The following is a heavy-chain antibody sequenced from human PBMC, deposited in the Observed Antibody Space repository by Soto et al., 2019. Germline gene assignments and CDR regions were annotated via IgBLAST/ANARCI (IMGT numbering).Heavy chain of an antibody. D-gene: IGHD2-21*02. Sequence: ETLSLTCIVSGVSVTSYTWSWVRQPANKGLEWIGRVFSSVSATYNPSLKSRVSISMDTAENRISLKLDSVTAADAGVYFCARDGMTTGDTWGPGTLVTVYS. CDR1: GVSVTSYT. CDR3: ARDGMTTGDT. V-gene: IGHV4-4*07. CDR2: VFSSVSA. J-gene: IGHJ4*02.